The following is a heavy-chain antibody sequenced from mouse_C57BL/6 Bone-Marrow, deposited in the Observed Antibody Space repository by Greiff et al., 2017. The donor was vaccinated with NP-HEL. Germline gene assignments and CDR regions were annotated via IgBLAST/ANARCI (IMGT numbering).Heavy chain of an antibody. D-gene: IGHD1-1*01. J-gene: IGHJ1*03. CDR3: TRLLITTVGYFDV. V-gene: IGHV1-15*01. CDR2: IDPETGGT. Sequence: VQLQQSGAELVRPGASVTLSCKASGYTFTDYEMHWVKQTPVHGLEWIGAIDPETGGTAYNQKFKGKAILTADKSSSTAYMELRSLTSEDSAVYYCTRLLITTVGYFDVWGTGTTVTVSS. CDR1: GYTFTDYE.